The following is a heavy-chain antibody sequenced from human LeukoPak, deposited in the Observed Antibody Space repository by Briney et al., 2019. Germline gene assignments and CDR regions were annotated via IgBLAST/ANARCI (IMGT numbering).Heavy chain of an antibody. CDR1: GFTFSSYW. D-gene: IGHD2-15*01. CDR2: INSDGSST. Sequence: GGSLRLSCAASGFTFSSYWMHWVRQAPGKGLVWVSRINSDGSSTSYADSVKGRFTISRDNAKNSLYLQMNSLRAEDTAVYYCARAPRYCSGGSCYSSLAFDIWGQGTMVTVSS. J-gene: IGHJ3*02. CDR3: ARAPRYCSGGSCYSSLAFDI. V-gene: IGHV3-74*01.